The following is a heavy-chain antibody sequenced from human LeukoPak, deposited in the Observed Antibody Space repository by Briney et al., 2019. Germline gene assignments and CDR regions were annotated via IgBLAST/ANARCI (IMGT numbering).Heavy chain of an antibody. J-gene: IGHJ4*02. V-gene: IGHV4-39*07. Sequence: SETLSLTCTVSGGGLSYYWGWIRQAPGKGLEWIGTIFYSGNTYYNPSLKSRVTMSIDTSKKQFSLNLTSVTAADTAVYYCARAITYYELFTGYSREYYFDDWGQGILVTVSS. CDR3: ARAITYYELFTGYSREYYFDD. CDR2: IFYSGNT. D-gene: IGHD3-9*01. CDR1: GGGLSYY.